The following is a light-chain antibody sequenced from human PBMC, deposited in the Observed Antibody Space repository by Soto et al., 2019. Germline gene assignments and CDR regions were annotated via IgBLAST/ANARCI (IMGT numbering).Light chain of an antibody. Sequence: EIVLTQSPGTLSLSPGERATLSCRASQSVSSSYLAWYQQKPGQAPRLLIYGASSRATGIPDRFSGSGSVTDCTLTISILEPEDFAVYYCQQYGSSPKYTFGQGNKLDIK. J-gene: IGKJ2*01. V-gene: IGKV3-20*01. CDR3: QQYGSSPKYT. CDR2: GAS. CDR1: QSVSSSY.